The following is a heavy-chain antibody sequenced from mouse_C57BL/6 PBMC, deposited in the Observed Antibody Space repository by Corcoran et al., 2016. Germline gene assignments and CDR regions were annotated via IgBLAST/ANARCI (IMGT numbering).Heavy chain of an antibody. J-gene: IGHJ1*03. V-gene: IGHV1-80*01. Sequence: QVQLQQSGAELVKPGASVKISCKASGYAFSSYWMNWVKQRPGKGLEWIGQIYTGDGDTNYNGKIKGKATLTADKSSSTAYMQLSSLTSEDSAVYFCARKGVYYGSSTSYWSFDVWGTGTTVTVSS. D-gene: IGHD1-1*01. CDR1: GYAFSSYW. CDR3: ARKGVYYGSSTSYWSFDV. CDR2: IYTGDGDT.